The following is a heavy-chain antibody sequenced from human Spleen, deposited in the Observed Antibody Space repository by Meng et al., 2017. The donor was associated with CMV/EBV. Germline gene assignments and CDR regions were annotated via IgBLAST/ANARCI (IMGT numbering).Heavy chain of an antibody. CDR3: ARDFIAAAVY. J-gene: IGHJ4*02. Sequence: LSCAAYGFTFSSYAMHWVRQAPGKGLEWVAVISYDGSNKYYADSVKGRFTISRDNSKNTLYLQMNSLRAEDTAVYYCARDFIAAAVYWGQGTLVTVSS. V-gene: IGHV3-30*04. D-gene: IGHD6-13*01. CDR2: ISYDGSNK. CDR1: GFTFSSYA.